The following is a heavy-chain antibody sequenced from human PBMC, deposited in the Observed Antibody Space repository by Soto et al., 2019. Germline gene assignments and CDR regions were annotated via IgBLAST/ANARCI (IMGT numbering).Heavy chain of an antibody. D-gene: IGHD5-12*01. CDR3: ASLNSGYDRRLDY. CDR1: GGSISSYY. J-gene: IGHJ4*02. CDR2: IYYSGST. Sequence: SETLSLTCTVSGGSISSYYWSWIRQPPGKGLEWIGYIYYSGSTNYNPSLKSRVTISVDTSKNQFSLKLSSVTAADTAVYYCASLNSGYDRRLDYWGQGTLVTVSS. V-gene: IGHV4-59*01.